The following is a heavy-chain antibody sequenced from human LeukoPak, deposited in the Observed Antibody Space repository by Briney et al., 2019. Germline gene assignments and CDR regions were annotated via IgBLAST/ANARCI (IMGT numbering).Heavy chain of an antibody. J-gene: IGHJ5*02. CDR3: ARDRDSSGYYYQYNWFDP. V-gene: IGHV3-23*01. CDR1: GFTSSSYA. Sequence: GGSLRLSCAASGFTSSSYAMSWVRQAPGKGLEWVSAISGSGGSTYYADSVKGRFTISRDNSKNTLYLQMNSLRAEDTAVYYCARDRDSSGYYYQYNWFDPWGQGTLVTVSS. D-gene: IGHD3-22*01. CDR2: ISGSGGST.